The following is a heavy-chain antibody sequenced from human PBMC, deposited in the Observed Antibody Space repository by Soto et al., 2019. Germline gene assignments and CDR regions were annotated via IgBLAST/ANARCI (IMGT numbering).Heavy chain of an antibody. CDR1: GYTFSDYY. J-gene: IGHJ4*02. D-gene: IGHD2-15*01. CDR2: INPNSGGT. V-gene: IGHV1-2*02. CDR3: ARDYGHDCSGGRCYFYF. Sequence: ASVKVSCKASGYTFSDYYIHWVRQAPGQGLEWMGWINPNSGGTKYAPKFQGGVTMTRDTSITTAYMELSRLRSEDTAVYYCARDYGHDCSGGRCYFYFWGQGTLVTVSS.